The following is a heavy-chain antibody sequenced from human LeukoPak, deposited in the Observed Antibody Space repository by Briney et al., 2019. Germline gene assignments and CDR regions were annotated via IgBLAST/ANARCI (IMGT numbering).Heavy chain of an antibody. CDR1: GGSFSGYY. V-gene: IGHV4-34*01. CDR3: ARHRYSSGWYVIRVFDI. D-gene: IGHD6-19*01. CDR2: INHSGST. J-gene: IGHJ3*02. Sequence: PSETLSLTCAVYGGSFSGYYWSWIRQPPGKGLEWIGEINHSGSTNYNPSLKSRVTISVDTSKNQFSLKLSSVTAADTAVYYCARHRYSSGWYVIRVFDIWGQGTMVTVSS.